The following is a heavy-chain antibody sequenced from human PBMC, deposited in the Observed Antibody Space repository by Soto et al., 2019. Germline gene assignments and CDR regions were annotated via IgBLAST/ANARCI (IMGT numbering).Heavy chain of an antibody. J-gene: IGHJ3*02. CDR3: AASGRDVLGYDYQDTEGLDI. CDR2: IIPLFNVA. Sequence: QVQLVQSGPEVKKPGSSVKVSCEASGGTFSNFAVNWVRQAPGQGLEWVGGIIPLFNVAKYAQKFEGRVTIVADDSTSTAYVDLSSLRSDDTAVYYCAASGRDVLGYDYQDTEGLDIWGQGTMVTVSS. V-gene: IGHV1-69*01. D-gene: IGHD4-17*01. CDR1: GGTFSNFA.